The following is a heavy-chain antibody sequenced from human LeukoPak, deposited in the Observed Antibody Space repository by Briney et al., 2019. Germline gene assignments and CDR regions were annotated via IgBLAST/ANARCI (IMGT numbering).Heavy chain of an antibody. V-gene: IGHV3-30-3*01. CDR2: ISYDGSNK. CDR1: GFTFSSYA. Sequence: GGSLRLSCAASGFTFSSYAMHWVRQAPGKGLEWVAVISYDGSNKYYADSVKGRFTISRDNSKNTLYLQMNSLRAEDTAVYYCAGSSSWDYDAFDIWGQETMVTVSS. CDR3: AGSSSWDYDAFDI. J-gene: IGHJ3*02. D-gene: IGHD6-13*01.